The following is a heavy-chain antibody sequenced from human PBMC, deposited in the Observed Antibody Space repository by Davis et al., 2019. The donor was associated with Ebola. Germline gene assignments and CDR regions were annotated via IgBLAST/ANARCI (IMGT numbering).Heavy chain of an antibody. V-gene: IGHV4-59*01. CDR2: IYYSGST. D-gene: IGHD6-6*01. CDR1: GGSISSYY. Sequence: MPSETLSLTCTVSGGSISSYYWSWIRQPPGKGLEWIGYIYYSGSTNYNPSLKSRVTISVDTSKNQFSLKLSSVTAADTAVYYCASLEYSSSSGGLDYWGQGTLVTVSS. J-gene: IGHJ4*02. CDR3: ASLEYSSSSGGLDY.